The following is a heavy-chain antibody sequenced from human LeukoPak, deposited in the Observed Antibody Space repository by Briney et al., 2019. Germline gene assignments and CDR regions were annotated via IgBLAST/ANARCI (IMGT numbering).Heavy chain of an antibody. J-gene: IGHJ6*02. CDR3: TTHRTAAYYYGMDV. CDR1: GFTFSNAW. D-gene: IGHD2-2*01. CDR2: IKRKSDGGTT. Sequence: GGSLRLSCAASGFTFSNAWMSWVRQGPGKGLEWVGRIKRKSDGGTTDYPAPVKGRFTISRDDSKNTLYLQMNSLKTEDSAVYYCTTHRTAAYYYGMDVWGQGTAVTVSS. V-gene: IGHV3-15*01.